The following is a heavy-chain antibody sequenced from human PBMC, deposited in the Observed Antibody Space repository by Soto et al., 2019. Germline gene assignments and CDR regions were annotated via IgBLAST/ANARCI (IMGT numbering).Heavy chain of an antibody. CDR3: AREIVGATTGDY. D-gene: IGHD1-26*01. V-gene: IGHV3-53*02. CDR1: GFTVSSNY. CDR2: IYSGGST. Sequence: EVQLVETGGGLIQPGGSLRLSCAASGFTVSSNYMSWVRQAPGKGLEWVSVIYSGGSTYYADSVKGRFTISRDNSKNTLYLQMNSLRAEDTAMYYCAREIVGATTGDYWGQGTLVTVSS. J-gene: IGHJ4*02.